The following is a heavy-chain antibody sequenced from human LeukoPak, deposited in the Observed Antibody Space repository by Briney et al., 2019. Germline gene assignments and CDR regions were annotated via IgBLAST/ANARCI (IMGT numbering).Heavy chain of an antibody. CDR3: AKEDIVVVVAAEPFDY. CDR1: GFTFSSYG. D-gene: IGHD2-15*01. V-gene: IGHV3-30*02. Sequence: GGSPRLSCAASGFTFSSYGMHWVRQAPGKGLEWVAFIRYDGSNKYYADSVKGRFTISRDNSKNTLYLQMNSLRAEDTAVYYCAKEDIVVVVAAEPFDYWGQGTLVTVSS. CDR2: IRYDGSNK. J-gene: IGHJ4*02.